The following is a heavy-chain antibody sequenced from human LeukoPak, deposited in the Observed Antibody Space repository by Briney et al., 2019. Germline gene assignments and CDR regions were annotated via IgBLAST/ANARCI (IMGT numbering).Heavy chain of an antibody. D-gene: IGHD6-19*01. V-gene: IGHV3-74*01. Sequence: GGSLRLSCVASGFAPSKDWMHWVRQVPGEGLEWVSRISTDVRTTGYADSVKGRFTISRDNAKNTLFLEMNNLKVEDTAVYYCASFGQQWLESYWGLGTLVTVSS. CDR3: ASFGQQWLESY. J-gene: IGHJ4*02. CDR1: GFAPSKDW. CDR2: ISTDVRTT.